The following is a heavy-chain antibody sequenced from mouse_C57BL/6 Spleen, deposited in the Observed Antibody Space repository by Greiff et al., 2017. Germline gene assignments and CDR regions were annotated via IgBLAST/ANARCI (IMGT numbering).Heavy chain of an antibody. V-gene: IGHV1-22*01. Sequence: VQLQQSGPELVKPGASVKMSCKASGYTFTDYNMHWVKQSHGKSLEWIGYINPNNGGTSYNQKFKGKATLTVNKSSSTAYMELRSLTSEDSAVYYCAREGIYYYGSSPYYYAMDYWGQGTSVTVSS. CDR2: INPNNGGT. CDR1: GYTFTDYN. CDR3: AREGIYYYGSSPYYYAMDY. D-gene: IGHD1-1*01. J-gene: IGHJ4*01.